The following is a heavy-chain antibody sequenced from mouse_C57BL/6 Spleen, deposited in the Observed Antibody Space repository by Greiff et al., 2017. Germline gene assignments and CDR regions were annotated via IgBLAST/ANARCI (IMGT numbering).Heavy chain of an antibody. V-gene: IGHV1-42*01. Sequence: VQLQQPGPELVKPGASVKISCKASGYSFTGYYMNWVKQSPEKSLEWIGEINPSTGGTTYNQKFKAKATLTVDKSSSTAYMQLKSLTSEDSAVYYCERDTGYYNGSSYIAYWGKGTLVTVSA. CDR3: ERDTGYYNGSSYIAY. CDR2: INPSTGGT. D-gene: IGHD1-1*01. J-gene: IGHJ3*01. CDR1: GYSFTGYY.